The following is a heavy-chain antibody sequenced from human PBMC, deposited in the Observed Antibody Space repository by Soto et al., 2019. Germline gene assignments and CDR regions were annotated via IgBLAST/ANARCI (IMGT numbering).Heavy chain of an antibody. D-gene: IGHD1-26*01. J-gene: IGHJ6*02. CDR2: IIPIYGTA. Sequence: ASVKVSCKASGGTFSSFTISWVRQAPRQGLEWMGGIIPIYGTANYAQRFQDRVTIVADASTTTAYMELSSLRSEDTAIYYCAKDRRADWESYYYYAMDVWGQGTTVTVSS. CDR3: AKDRRADWESYYYYAMDV. V-gene: IGHV1-69*13. CDR1: GGTFSSFT.